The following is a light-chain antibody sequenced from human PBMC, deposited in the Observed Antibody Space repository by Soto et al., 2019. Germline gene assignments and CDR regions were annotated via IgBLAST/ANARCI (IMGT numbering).Light chain of an antibody. V-gene: IGKV3-11*01. CDR1: QSVSTY. CDR2: DAS. J-gene: IGKJ4*01. CDR3: QQRSNWPST. Sequence: EIVLTQSPATLSLSPGERATLSCRASQSVSTYLAWYQQKPGQAPRLLIYDASSRAAGIPPRFSGSGSGTDFTLTTTSLEPEDFAVYYCQQRSNWPSTFGGGSKVEI.